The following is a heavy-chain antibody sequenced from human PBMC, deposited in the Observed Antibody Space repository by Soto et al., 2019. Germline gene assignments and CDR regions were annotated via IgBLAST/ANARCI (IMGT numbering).Heavy chain of an antibody. Sequence: QVQLVQSGAEVKKPGSSVKVSCKASGGTFSSYAISWVRQATGQGLEWMGGIIPIFGTANYAQKFQGRVTITADESTSTADMELSSLRSEDTAVYYCARDLGYIAVPSDAFAIWGQGTMVTVSS. V-gene: IGHV1-69*12. CDR2: IIPIFGTA. J-gene: IGHJ3*02. CDR3: ARDLGYIAVPSDAFAI. CDR1: GGTFSSYA. D-gene: IGHD6-19*01.